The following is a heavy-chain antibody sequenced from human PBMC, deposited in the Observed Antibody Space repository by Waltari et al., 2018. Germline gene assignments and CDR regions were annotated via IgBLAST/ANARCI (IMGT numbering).Heavy chain of an antibody. Sequence: EVQLVESGGGLVQPGRSPRLSCAASGFTFDDYAMHWVRQAPGKGLEWVSGISWNSGSIGYADSVKGRFTISRDNAKNSLYLQMNSLRAEDTALYYCAKRGYSEYYFDYWGQGTLVTVSS. CDR1: GFTFDDYA. V-gene: IGHV3-9*01. J-gene: IGHJ4*02. CDR3: AKRGYSEYYFDY. D-gene: IGHD5-18*01. CDR2: ISWNSGSI.